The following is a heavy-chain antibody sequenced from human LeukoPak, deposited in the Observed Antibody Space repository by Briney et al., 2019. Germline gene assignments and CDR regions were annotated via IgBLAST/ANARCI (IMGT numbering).Heavy chain of an antibody. Sequence: PGGSLRLSCAASGFIFSSYWMSWVRQAPGKGLEWVANIKQDGSEKYYVDSVKGRFTISRDNAKNSLYLQMNSLRAEDTAVYNCARDEHYSNYESDNFDYWGQGTLVTVSS. CDR3: ARDEHYSNYESDNFDY. CDR1: GFIFSSYW. V-gene: IGHV3-7*03. J-gene: IGHJ4*02. D-gene: IGHD4-11*01. CDR2: IKQDGSEK.